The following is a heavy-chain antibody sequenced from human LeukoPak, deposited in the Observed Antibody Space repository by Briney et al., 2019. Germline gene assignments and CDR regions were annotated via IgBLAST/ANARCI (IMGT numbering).Heavy chain of an antibody. CDR3: ARHLREGYCSGGPCRTYYYYYMDV. CDR2: TYYRSKWYN. D-gene: IGHD2-15*01. CDR1: GDSVSSNSAA. Sequence: SQTLSLTCAISGDSVSSNSAAWNWIRQSPSRGLEWLGRTYYRSKWYNDYAVSVKSRITINPDTSKNHFSLQLNSVTPEDTAVYYCARHLREGYCSGGPCRTYYYYYMDVWGKGTTVTISS. V-gene: IGHV6-1*01. J-gene: IGHJ6*03.